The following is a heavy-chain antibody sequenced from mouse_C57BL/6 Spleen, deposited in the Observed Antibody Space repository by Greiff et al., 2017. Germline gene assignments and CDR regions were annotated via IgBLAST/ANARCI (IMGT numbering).Heavy chain of an antibody. D-gene: IGHD3-2*02. CDR1: GYTFTSYW. Sequence: QVQLQQPGAELVRPGSSVKLSCKASGYTFTSYWMHWVKQRPIQGLEWIGNIDPSDSETHYNQKFKDKATLTVDKSSSTAYMQLSSLTSEDSAVYYCARGRASSGFFDYWGQGTLVTVSA. V-gene: IGHV1-52*01. CDR3: ARGRASSGFFDY. CDR2: IDPSDSET. J-gene: IGHJ3*01.